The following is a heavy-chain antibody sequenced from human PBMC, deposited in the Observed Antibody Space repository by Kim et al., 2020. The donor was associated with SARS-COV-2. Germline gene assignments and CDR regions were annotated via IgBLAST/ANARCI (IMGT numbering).Heavy chain of an antibody. CDR3: ARRFTGDFNFDY. J-gene: IGHJ4*02. Sequence: YTTRSLKSRVTISIDTSKNQFSPKLSSVTAADTAVYYCARRFTGDFNFDYWGQGTLVTVSS. D-gene: IGHD7-27*01. V-gene: IGHV4-31*02.